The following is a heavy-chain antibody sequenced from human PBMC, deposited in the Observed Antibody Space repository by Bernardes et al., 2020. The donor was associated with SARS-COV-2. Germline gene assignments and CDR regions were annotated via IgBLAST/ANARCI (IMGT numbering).Heavy chain of an antibody. V-gene: IGHV4-61*01. CDR1: GGSVSSGSYY. D-gene: IGHD6-13*01. J-gene: IGHJ3*02. Sequence: SKTLSVTCTVSGGSVSSGSYYWSWIRQPPGKGLEWIGYIYYSGSTNYNPSLKSRVTISVDTSKNQFSLKLSSVTAADTAVYYCAKTAAGTLDAFDIWGQGTMVTVSS. CDR2: IYYSGST. CDR3: AKTAAGTLDAFDI.